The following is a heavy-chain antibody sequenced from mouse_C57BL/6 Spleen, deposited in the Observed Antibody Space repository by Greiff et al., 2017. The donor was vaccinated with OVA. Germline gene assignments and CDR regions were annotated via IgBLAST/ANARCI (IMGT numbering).Heavy chain of an antibody. Sequence: VQLQQSGAELARPGASVKMSCKASGYTFTSYTMHWVKQRPGQGLEWIGYINPSSGYTKYNQKFKDKATLTADKSSSTAYMQRSSLTSEYSAVYYWARGDYYGSRDYAMDYWGQGTSVTVSS. CDR1: GYTFTSYT. CDR3: ARGDYYGSRDYAMDY. V-gene: IGHV1-4*01. J-gene: IGHJ4*01. CDR2: INPSSGYT. D-gene: IGHD1-1*01.